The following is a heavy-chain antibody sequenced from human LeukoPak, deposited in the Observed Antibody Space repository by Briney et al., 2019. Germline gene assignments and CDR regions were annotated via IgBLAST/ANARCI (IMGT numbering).Heavy chain of an antibody. CDR3: ARVTEYCSGGSCYTGDH. CDR1: GFMFSGYA. J-gene: IGHJ4*02. V-gene: IGHV3-23*01. D-gene: IGHD2-15*01. CDR2: ISFSGFRT. Sequence: GESLKISCAASGFMFSGYAMNWVHQAPGKGLEWVSTISFSGFRTYYADSVEGRFTISRDNSKNTVYLQMSGLRAEDTAVYYCARVTEYCSGGSCYTGDHWGQGTLVTVSS.